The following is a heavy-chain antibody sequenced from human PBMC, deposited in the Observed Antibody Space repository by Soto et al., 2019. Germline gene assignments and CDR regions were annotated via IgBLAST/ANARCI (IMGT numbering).Heavy chain of an antibody. CDR2: IYYSGSI. V-gene: IGHV4-39*01. Sequence: KASETLSLTCSVSGASISSTSHYWGWIRQPPGKGLEWIGSIYYSGSIYHNPSLKSRVTLSVDTSKKEFSVKVSSVTAADTAVYYCARLLYDSRGYYYFDYWGQGTLVTVSS. D-gene: IGHD3-22*01. J-gene: IGHJ4*02. CDR3: ARLLYDSRGYYYFDY. CDR1: GASISSTSHY.